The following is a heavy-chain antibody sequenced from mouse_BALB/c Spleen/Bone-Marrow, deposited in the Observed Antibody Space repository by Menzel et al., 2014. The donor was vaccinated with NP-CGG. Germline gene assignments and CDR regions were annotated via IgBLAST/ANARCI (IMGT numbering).Heavy chain of an antibody. CDR1: GFDFRRYW. Sequence: EVMLVESGGGLVQPGGSLKPSCAASGFDFRRYWMSWVPQAPGKGLEWIGEINPGSNTINYTPSLKDKFIISRDNAKNTLYLQMSKVKSEDTALYYCARLGYYGWFAYWGQGTLVTVSA. V-gene: IGHV4-1*02. D-gene: IGHD2-3*01. CDR2: INPGSNTI. CDR3: ARLGYYGWFAY. J-gene: IGHJ3*01.